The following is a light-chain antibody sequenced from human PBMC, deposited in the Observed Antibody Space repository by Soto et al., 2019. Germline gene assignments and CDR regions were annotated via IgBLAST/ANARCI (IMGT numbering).Light chain of an antibody. CDR1: QDIRNY. CDR2: DAF. Sequence: IQMTQSPSSLSASVGDRVTITCQASQDIRNYLNRYQQKPGKAPKLLIYDAFNLETGVPSRFRGSRSGRDFSLTISSLQPEDSGKYYCQKYDNLPSLTFGGGTKVDIK. J-gene: IGKJ4*01. V-gene: IGKV1-33*01. CDR3: QKYDNLPSLT.